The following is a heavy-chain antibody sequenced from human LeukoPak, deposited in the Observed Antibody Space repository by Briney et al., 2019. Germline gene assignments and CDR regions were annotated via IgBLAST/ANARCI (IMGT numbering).Heavy chain of an antibody. Sequence: SETLSLTCTVSGGSISGSSYYWGWIRQPPGKGLEWIGSIYYSGSTYYNPSLKSRVTISVDTSKNQFSLKLSSVTAADTAVYYCARGGGDYWGQGTLVTVSS. CDR1: GGSISGSSYY. CDR2: IYYSGST. CDR3: ARGGGDY. D-gene: IGHD3-16*01. V-gene: IGHV4-39*07. J-gene: IGHJ4*02.